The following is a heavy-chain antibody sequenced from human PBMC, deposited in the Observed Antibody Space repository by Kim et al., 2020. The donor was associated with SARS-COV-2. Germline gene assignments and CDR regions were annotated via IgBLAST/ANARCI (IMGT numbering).Heavy chain of an antibody. V-gene: IGHV3-23*01. CDR2: TSDTGSST. CDR3: AQARHYFDS. J-gene: IGHJ4*02. Sequence: GGSLRLSCAASGFTFSSYAMSWVRQAPGKGLEWVSSTSDTGSSTYYADSVKGRFTLSRDNSKNTLSLQMNSLRAEDTAVYYCAQARHYFDSWGQGTLVTVSS. CDR1: GFTFSSYA.